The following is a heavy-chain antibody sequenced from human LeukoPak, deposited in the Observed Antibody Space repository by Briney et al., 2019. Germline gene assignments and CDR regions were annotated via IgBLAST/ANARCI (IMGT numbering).Heavy chain of an antibody. V-gene: IGHV1-46*01. CDR1: GYTFTSYY. J-gene: IGHJ4*02. Sequence: ASVKVSCKASGYTFTSYYMHWVRQAPGQGLEWMGIINPSGGSTSYAQKFQGRVTMTRDTSTNTVYMELSSLRSEDTAVYYCARDSYDFWSGSCFDYWGQGTLVTVSS. CDR3: ARDSYDFWSGSCFDY. D-gene: IGHD3-3*01. CDR2: INPSGGST.